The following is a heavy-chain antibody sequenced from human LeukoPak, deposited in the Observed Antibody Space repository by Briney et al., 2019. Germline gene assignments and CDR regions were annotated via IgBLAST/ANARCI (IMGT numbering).Heavy chain of an antibody. CDR2: INPDSGGT. CDR1: RYSFIGHH. V-gene: IGHV1-2*02. Sequence: ASVRVSCKTSRYSFIGHHVHWVRPAPGQGLEWLGCINPDSGGTNYAQTFQGRVAMTLDTSVSTAYLEVSRLTSDDTAVYYCARGLSQALINWFDPWGQGTLSPSPQ. J-gene: IGHJ5*02. D-gene: IGHD2-21*01. CDR3: ARGLSQALINWFDP.